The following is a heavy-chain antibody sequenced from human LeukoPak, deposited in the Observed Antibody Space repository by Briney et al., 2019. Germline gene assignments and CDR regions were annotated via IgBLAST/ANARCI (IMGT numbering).Heavy chain of an antibody. J-gene: IGHJ4*02. D-gene: IGHD3-22*01. CDR1: GFTFSRFA. CDR2: ISGNGQKT. CDR3: AKDANYYDSSAFFIPFDS. V-gene: IGHV3-23*01. Sequence: GESLRLSCSASGFTFSRFAMTWVRQLPGKGLQWVSTISGNGQKTYYGDSVTGRFSVSRDNSNNILFLQMDSLRADDSALYCCAKDANYYDSSAFFIPFDSWGQGTLVTVSS.